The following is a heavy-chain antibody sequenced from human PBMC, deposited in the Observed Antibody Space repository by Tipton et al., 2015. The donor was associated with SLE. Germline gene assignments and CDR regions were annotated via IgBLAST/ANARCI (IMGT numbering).Heavy chain of an antibody. V-gene: IGHV3-49*03. Sequence: RSLRLSCTDSGFTFGDYAMSWFRQAPGKGLEWVGFIRSKAYGGTTEYAASVKGRFTFSRDDSKSIAYLQMNSLRAEDTAVYYCARGRAYYDFGSRNPWGQGTLVTVSS. D-gene: IGHD3-3*01. CDR3: ARGRAYYDFGSRNP. J-gene: IGHJ5*02. CDR1: GFTFGDYA. CDR2: IRSKAYGGTT.